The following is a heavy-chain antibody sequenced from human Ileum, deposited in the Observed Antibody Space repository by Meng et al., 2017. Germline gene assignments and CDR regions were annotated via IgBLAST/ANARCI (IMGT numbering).Heavy chain of an antibody. CDR1: GASVSSNNDG. CDR3: ARDHWGSLDY. Sequence: QLPLQASGPGMVRTAETVAPPCTVSGASVSSNNDGWGWIRQPPGKGLEWIGYESTNHNPSLKSRVTISVDTSKNQFFLTLNSVTAADTAIYYCARDHWGSLDYWGQGILVTVSS. V-gene: IGHV4-61*01. D-gene: IGHD7-27*01. J-gene: IGHJ4*02. CDR2: EST.